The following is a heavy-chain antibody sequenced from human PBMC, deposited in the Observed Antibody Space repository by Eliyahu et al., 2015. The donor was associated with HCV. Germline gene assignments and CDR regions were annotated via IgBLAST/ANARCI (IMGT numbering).Heavy chain of an antibody. J-gene: IGHJ6*02. D-gene: IGHD3-3*01. CDR3: AREDLEWLFPKSNYYYYYGMDV. Sequence: EVQLVESGGGLVQPGGSLRLSXXASGFTXXSXSMNXVXQAPGKGLEWVSYISSSSSTIYYADSVKGRFTISRDNAKNSLYLQMNSLRDEDTAVYYCAREDLEWLFPKSNYYYYYGMDVWGQGTTVTVSS. CDR1: GFTXXSXS. V-gene: IGHV3-48*02. CDR2: ISSSSSTI.